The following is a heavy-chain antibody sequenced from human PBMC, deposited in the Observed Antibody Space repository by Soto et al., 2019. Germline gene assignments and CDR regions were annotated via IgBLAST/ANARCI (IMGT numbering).Heavy chain of an antibody. V-gene: IGHV3-23*01. Sequence: EVQLLESGGGLVQPGGSLRLSCAASGFTFSSYAMSWVRQAPGKGLEWVSAISGSGSSTYYADSVKGRFTISRDNSKNTLYLQMNSLRAEDTAVYYCAKDYYDSSGYYLYYSFEIWGQGTMVTVSS. CDR1: GFTFSSYA. CDR3: AKDYYDSSGYYLYYSFEI. J-gene: IGHJ3*02. D-gene: IGHD3-22*01. CDR2: ISGSGSST.